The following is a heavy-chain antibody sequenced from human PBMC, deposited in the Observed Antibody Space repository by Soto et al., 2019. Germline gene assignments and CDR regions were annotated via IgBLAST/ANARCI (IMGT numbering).Heavy chain of an antibody. CDR3: ASARRGYCSGGSCYSSYDY. CDR2: MNPNSGNT. V-gene: IGHV1-8*01. D-gene: IGHD2-15*01. J-gene: IGHJ4*02. CDR1: GYTFTSYD. Sequence: GASVKVSCKASGYTFTSYDINWVRQATGQGLEWMGWMNPNSGNTGYAQKFQGRVTMTRNTSVSTAYMELSSLRSEDTAVYYCASARRGYCSGGSCYSSYDYWGQGTLVTVSS.